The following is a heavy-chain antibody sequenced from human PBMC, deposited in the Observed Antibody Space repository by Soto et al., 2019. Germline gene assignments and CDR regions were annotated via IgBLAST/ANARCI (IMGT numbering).Heavy chain of an antibody. Sequence: QVQLVESGGGVVQPGRSLRLSWAASGFTFSSYAMHWVRRAPGKGLEWVAVISYDGSNKYYADSVKGRFTISRDNSKNTLYLQMNSLRAEDTAVYYCAREGEDYFDYWGQGTLVTVSS. CDR1: GFTFSSYA. V-gene: IGHV3-30-3*01. CDR3: AREGEDYFDY. J-gene: IGHJ4*02. CDR2: ISYDGSNK.